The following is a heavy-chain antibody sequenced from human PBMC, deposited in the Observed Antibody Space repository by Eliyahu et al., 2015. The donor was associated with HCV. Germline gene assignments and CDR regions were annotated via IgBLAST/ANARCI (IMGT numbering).Heavy chain of an antibody. CDR3: ARGRYCSSTSCETYYYYGMDV. J-gene: IGHJ6*02. Sequence: EVQLVESGGGLVQPGGSLRLSCAASGFPFSXXDMHXXRQATGKGLEWVSAIGTAGDTYYPGSVKGRFTISRENAKNSLYLQMNSLRAGDTAVYYCARGRYCSSTSCETYYYYGMDVWGQGTTVTVSS. V-gene: IGHV3-13*01. CDR2: IGTAGDT. D-gene: IGHD2-2*01. CDR1: GFPFSXXD.